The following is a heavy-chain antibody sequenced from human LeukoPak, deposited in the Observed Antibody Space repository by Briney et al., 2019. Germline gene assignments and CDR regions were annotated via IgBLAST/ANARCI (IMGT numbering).Heavy chain of an antibody. J-gene: IGHJ6*02. V-gene: IGHV1-8*01. D-gene: IGHD1-1*01. CDR2: MNPNSGNT. Sequence: ASVKVSCKASGYTFTSYDINWVRQATGQGLEWMGWMNPNSGNTGYAQKFQGRVSMTRNTSISTAYMELSSLRSEDTAVYYCARSITNYYYYGMDVWGQGTTVTVSS. CDR3: ARSITNYYYYGMDV. CDR1: GYTFTSYD.